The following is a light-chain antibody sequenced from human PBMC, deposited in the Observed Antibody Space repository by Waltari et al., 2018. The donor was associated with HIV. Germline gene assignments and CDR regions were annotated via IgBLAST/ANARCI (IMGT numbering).Light chain of an antibody. J-gene: IGKJ2*01. CDR1: QSISSY. V-gene: IGKV1-39*01. CDR2: AAS. Sequence: DIQMTQSPSYLSASVGDRVTITCRASQSISSYLNWYQQKPGKAPKLLIYAASSLQSGVPSRFSGSGSGTDFTLTISSLQPEDFATYYCKQSYGTPYTFGQGTKLEIK. CDR3: KQSYGTPYT.